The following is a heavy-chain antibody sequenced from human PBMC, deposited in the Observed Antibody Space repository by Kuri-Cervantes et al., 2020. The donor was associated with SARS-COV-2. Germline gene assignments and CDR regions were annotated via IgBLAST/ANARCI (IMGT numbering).Heavy chain of an antibody. D-gene: IGHD1-26*01. Sequence: SVKVSCKASGGTFSSYAISWVRQAPGQGLEWMGRIIPILGIANYAQKFQGRVTITADKSTSTAYMELSSLRSEDTAVYYCARSEVGATTYLDYWGQGTLVTVSS. V-gene: IGHV1-69*04. CDR3: ARSEVGATTYLDY. J-gene: IGHJ4*02. CDR2: IIPILGIA. CDR1: GGTFSSYA.